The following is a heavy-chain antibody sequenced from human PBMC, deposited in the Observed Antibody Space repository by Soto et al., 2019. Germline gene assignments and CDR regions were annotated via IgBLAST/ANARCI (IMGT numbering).Heavy chain of an antibody. Sequence: QVQLVQSGAEVKEPGASVKVSCKASGYILSSYNMHWVRQAPGQGLEWMGIINPSGGRTSYAQKFQGRVTMPRGTSTSTVYMELSGLRSDDRAVYYWAMTYCAADCPRRDFDFWGQGTLVTVSS. CDR2: INPSGGRT. CDR1: GYILSSYN. CDR3: AMTYCAADCPRRDFDF. V-gene: IGHV1-46*01. J-gene: IGHJ4*02. D-gene: IGHD2-21*02.